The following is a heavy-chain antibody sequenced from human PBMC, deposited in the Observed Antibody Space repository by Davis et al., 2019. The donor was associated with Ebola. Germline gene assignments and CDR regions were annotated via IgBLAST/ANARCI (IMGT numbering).Heavy chain of an antibody. CDR1: GGSFNGYD. CDR2: INHTGST. J-gene: IGHJ4*02. CDR3: ARRVRSSSDLDS. Sequence: SETLSLTCSLSGGSFNGYDWTWIRQPPGKGLEWVGEINHTGSTNYHPALKRRVTISVDMSNDQPSLTLTSVTVADTAMYYCARRVRSSSDLDSWGQGTLVTVS. V-gene: IGHV4-34*01. D-gene: IGHD3-3*01.